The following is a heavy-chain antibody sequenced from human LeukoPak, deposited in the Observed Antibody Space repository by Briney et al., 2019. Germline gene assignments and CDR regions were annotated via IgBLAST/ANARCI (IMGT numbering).Heavy chain of an antibody. CDR2: INHSGST. Sequence: SETLSLTCAVYGGSFSGYYWSWIRQPPGKGLEWIGEINHSGSTNYNPSLKSRVTISVDTSKNQFSLKLSSVTAADTAVYYCARAPLGYCSGGSCYYMDVWGKGTTVTVSS. CDR1: GGSFSGYY. J-gene: IGHJ6*03. CDR3: ARAPLGYCSGGSCYYMDV. V-gene: IGHV4-34*01. D-gene: IGHD2-15*01.